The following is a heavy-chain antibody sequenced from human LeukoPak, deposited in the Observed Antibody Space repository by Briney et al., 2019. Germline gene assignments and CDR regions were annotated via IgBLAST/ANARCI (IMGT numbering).Heavy chain of an antibody. CDR1: GGSISSYH. Sequence: PSETLSLTCTVSGGSISSYHWSWIRQPPGKGLEWIGYIYYSGSTNYNPSLKSRVTISVDTSKNQFSLKLSSVTAADTAVYYCARAFVHSLNWFDPWGQGTLVTVSS. CDR3: ARAFVHSLNWFDP. CDR2: IYYSGST. D-gene: IGHD2-15*01. V-gene: IGHV4-59*01. J-gene: IGHJ5*02.